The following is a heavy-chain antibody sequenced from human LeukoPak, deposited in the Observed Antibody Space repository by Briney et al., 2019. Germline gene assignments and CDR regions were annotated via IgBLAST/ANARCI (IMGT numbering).Heavy chain of an antibody. CDR1: GFTFSDHY. D-gene: IGHD3-10*01. J-gene: IGHJ4*02. V-gene: IGHV3-11*01. CDR3: VRDGDGSSKVDY. Sequence: GGSLRLSCAASGFTFSDHYMSWIRQAPGKGLEWISYISPSGGGTYYADSVKGRFTVSRDSTKSSLFLQMSSLRAEDTALYFCVRDGDGSSKVDYWGQGTLVTVSS. CDR2: ISPSGGGT.